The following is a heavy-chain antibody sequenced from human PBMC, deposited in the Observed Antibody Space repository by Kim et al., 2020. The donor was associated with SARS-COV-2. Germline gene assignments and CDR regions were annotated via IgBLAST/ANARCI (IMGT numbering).Heavy chain of an antibody. V-gene: IGHV4-59*01. D-gene: IGHD3-10*01. Sequence: SETLSLTCTVSGGSISSYYWSWIRQPPGKGLEWLGYVYYTGSTNYNPSLKSRVTISVDKSKNQFSLKVNSMTAADTAVYYCARSISLSLRFSYGLDVWGQGTTVTVSS. CDR2: VYYTGST. CDR1: GGSISSYY. CDR3: ARSISLSLRFSYGLDV. J-gene: IGHJ6*02.